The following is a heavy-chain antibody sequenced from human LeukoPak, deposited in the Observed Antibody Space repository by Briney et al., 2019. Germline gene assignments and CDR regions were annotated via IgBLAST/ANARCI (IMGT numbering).Heavy chain of an antibody. V-gene: IGHV3-7*03. D-gene: IGHD6-19*01. J-gene: IGHJ6*02. CDR3: ARAGYSSGWYRGKYYYYGMDV. CDR1: GFTFSSYW. Sequence: GGSLRLSCAATGFTFSSYWMTWVRQAPGKGLEWVANIKEDGSEKYYVDSVKGRITISRDNAKNSLYLQMSSLRAEDTAVYYCARAGYSSGWYRGKYYYYGMDVWGQGTTVTVSS. CDR2: IKEDGSEK.